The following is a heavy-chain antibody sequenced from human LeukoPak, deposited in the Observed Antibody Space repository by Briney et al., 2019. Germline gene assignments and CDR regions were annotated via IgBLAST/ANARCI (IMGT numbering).Heavy chain of an antibody. D-gene: IGHD3-10*01. CDR2: TYYRSKWYN. V-gene: IGHV6-1*01. Sequence: SQTLSLTCAISGDSVSSNSAVWNWIRQSPPRGLEWLGRTYYRSKWYNDYAVSVKSRITLNPDTSKNQFSLQLNSVTPEDTAVYYCARLRGDDAFDIWGQGTMVTVSS. CDR3: ARLRGDDAFDI. J-gene: IGHJ3*02. CDR1: GDSVSSNSAV.